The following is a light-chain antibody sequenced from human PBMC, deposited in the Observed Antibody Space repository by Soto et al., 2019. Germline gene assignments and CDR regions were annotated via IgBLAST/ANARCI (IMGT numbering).Light chain of an antibody. CDR1: SSNIGSNT. CDR3: AAWDDSRNGVV. CDR2: SDN. V-gene: IGLV1-44*01. Sequence: QSVLTQPPSASGTPGQTVTISCSGSSSNIGSNTVNWYQQPPGPAPNLLIYSDNQRPSEGPDRFSGSNSGTSASLAISGVQAEDEADYYCAAWDDSRNGVVFGGGTKVTVL. J-gene: IGLJ2*01.